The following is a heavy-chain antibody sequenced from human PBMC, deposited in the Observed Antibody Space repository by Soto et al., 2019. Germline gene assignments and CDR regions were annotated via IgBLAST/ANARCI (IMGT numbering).Heavy chain of an antibody. CDR1: GFTFSSYA. V-gene: IGHV3-30-3*01. D-gene: IGHD5-18*01. J-gene: IGHJ6*02. CDR3: ARVRVGLYPSYGYYGMDV. CDR2: ISYDGSNK. Sequence: GGSLRLSCAASGFTFSSYAMHWVRQAPGKGLEWVAVISYDGSNKCYADSVKGRFTISRDNSKNTLYLQMNSLRAEDTAVYYCARVRVGLYPSYGYYGMDVWGQGTTVTVSS.